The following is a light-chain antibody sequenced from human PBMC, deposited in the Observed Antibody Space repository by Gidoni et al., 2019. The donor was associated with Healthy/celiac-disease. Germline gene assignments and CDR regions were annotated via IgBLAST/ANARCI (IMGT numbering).Light chain of an antibody. CDR1: QDISNY. J-gene: IGKJ2*01. V-gene: IGKV1-33*01. CDR2: DAS. CDR3: QQYDNLPPYT. Sequence: DIPMTHSPSSLSASVGDRVTITCQASQDISNYLNWYQQKPGKAPKLLIYDASNLETGVPSRFSGSGSGTDFTFTISSLQPEDIATYYCQQYDNLPPYTFGQXTKLEIK.